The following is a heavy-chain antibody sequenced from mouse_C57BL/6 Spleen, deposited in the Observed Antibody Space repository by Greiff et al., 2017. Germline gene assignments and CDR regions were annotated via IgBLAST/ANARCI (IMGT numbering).Heavy chain of an antibody. V-gene: IGHV1-54*01. Sequence: QVHVKQSGAELVRPGTSVKVSCKASGYAFTNYLIEWVKQRPGQGLEWIGVINPGSGGTNYNEKFKGKATLTADKSSSTAYMQLSSLTSEDSAVYFCARSIYDGSHYFDYWGQGTTLTVSS. D-gene: IGHD2-3*01. CDR3: ARSIYDGSHYFDY. CDR1: GYAFTNYL. CDR2: INPGSGGT. J-gene: IGHJ2*01.